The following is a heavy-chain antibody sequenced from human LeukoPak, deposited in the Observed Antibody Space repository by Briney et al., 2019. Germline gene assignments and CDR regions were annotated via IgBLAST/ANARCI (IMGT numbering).Heavy chain of an antibody. D-gene: IGHD3-10*01. CDR1: GFTVSSNY. CDR2: IYSGGST. CDR3: ARDRFGELLFDP. V-gene: IGHV3-66*01. J-gene: IGHJ5*02. Sequence: GGSLRLSCAASGFTVSSNYMSWVRQAPGKGLEWVSVIYSGGSTYYADSVKGRFTISRDNAKNSLYLQMNSLRAEDTAVYYCARDRFGELLFDPWGQGTLVTVSS.